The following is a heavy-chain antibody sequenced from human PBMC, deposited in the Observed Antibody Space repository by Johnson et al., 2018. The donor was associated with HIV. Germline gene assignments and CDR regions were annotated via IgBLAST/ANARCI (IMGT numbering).Heavy chain of an antibody. CDR3: TTVYCSSTSCYSYAFDI. J-gene: IGHJ3*02. D-gene: IGHD2-2*01. CDR2: IQRKTDGVTT. V-gene: IGHV3-15*01. CDR1: SRTFSSYD. Sequence: LVESGGGLVQPGPSLRLSCTASSRTFSSYDMHWVRPAPGHGLEWVGRIQRKTDGVTTDYAAPVQGRLPISRDDSKNTLYLQMNSLKIEDTAVYYCTTVYCSSTSCYSYAFDIWGQGTMVTVSS.